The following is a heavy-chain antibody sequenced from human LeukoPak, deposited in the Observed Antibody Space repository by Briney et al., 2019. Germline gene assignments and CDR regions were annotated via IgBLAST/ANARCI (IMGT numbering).Heavy chain of an antibody. CDR3: ARSQLRFDN. V-gene: IGHV3-30*03. Sequence: GGSLRLSCAASGFTFSSYSMNWVRQAPGKGLEWVAVISYDGSNKYYVDSVKGRFTISRDYSKNTLYLQMNSLRTEDTAIYYCARSQLRFDNWGQGTLVTVSS. D-gene: IGHD1-1*01. J-gene: IGHJ4*02. CDR2: ISYDGSNK. CDR1: GFTFSSYS.